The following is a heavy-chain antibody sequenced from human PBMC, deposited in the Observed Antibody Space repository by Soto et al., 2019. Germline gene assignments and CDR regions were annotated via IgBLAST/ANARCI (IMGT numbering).Heavy chain of an antibody. CDR3: ARDDYYDTSGYLALFDY. Sequence: GGSLRLSCAASGFTFSSYSMNWVRQAPGKGLEWVSYISISSSTIYYADSVKGRFTISRDNAKNSLYLQMNSLRDEDTAVYYCARDDYYDTSGYLALFDYWGQGTLVTVSS. V-gene: IGHV3-48*02. CDR1: GFTFSSYS. J-gene: IGHJ4*02. D-gene: IGHD3-22*01. CDR2: ISISSSTI.